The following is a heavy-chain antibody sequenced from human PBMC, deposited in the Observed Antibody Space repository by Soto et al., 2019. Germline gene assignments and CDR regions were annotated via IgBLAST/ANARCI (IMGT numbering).Heavy chain of an antibody. Sequence: SQTLSLTCAISGDSVSSNSAAWNWIRQSPSRGLEWLGRTYYRSKWYNDYAVSVKSRITINPDTSKNQFSLQLNSVTPEDTAVYYCARGPLIAVAGRGPGDYYGMDVWGQGTTVTAP. CDR1: GDSVSSNSAA. D-gene: IGHD6-19*01. CDR2: TYYRSKWYN. CDR3: ARGPLIAVAGRGPGDYYGMDV. V-gene: IGHV6-1*01. J-gene: IGHJ6*02.